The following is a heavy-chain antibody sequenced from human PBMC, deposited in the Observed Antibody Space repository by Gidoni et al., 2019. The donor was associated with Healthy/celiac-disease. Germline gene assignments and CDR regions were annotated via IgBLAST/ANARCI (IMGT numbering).Heavy chain of an antibody. CDR3: ANGIVGATLAPY. V-gene: IGHV3-23*01. J-gene: IGHJ4*02. Sequence: EVQLLESGVGLVHPGGFLRPSWAASGFTFSSYAMSWVRQASGKGLEWVSAISGRGGSTYYADSVKGRFTISRDNSKNTLYRQMNSLGAEDTAVYYCANGIVGATLAPYWGQGTLVTVSS. D-gene: IGHD1-26*01. CDR2: ISGRGGST. CDR1: GFTFSSYA.